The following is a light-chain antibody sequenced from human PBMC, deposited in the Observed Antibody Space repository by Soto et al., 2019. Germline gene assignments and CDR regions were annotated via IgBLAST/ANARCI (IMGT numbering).Light chain of an antibody. CDR3: PQYGSSPF. CDR1: QSVSSSY. J-gene: IGKJ3*01. V-gene: IGKV3-20*01. Sequence: EIVLTQSPGTLSLSPGERATLSCRASQSVSSSYLAWYQQKPGQAPRLLIYGASNRATGIPDRFSGSGSGTDFTLTISRLEPEDFAVYYCPQYGSSPFFGPGTKVDIK. CDR2: GAS.